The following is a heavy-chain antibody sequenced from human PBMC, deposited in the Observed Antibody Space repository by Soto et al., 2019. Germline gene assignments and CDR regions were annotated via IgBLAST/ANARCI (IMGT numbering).Heavy chain of an antibody. V-gene: IGHV3-74*02. CDR2: IHDDGSIT. CDR1: GFTFSSYG. D-gene: IGHD6-13*01. J-gene: IGHJ4*02. CDR3: GRVPAAAAGLGIDH. Sequence: EVQLVESGGGLVQPGGSLRLSCAASGFTFSSYGMHWVRQAPGKGLVWVARIHDDGSITNDADSVKGRFTISRDNAKNTLYLQMNSLRAEDTAVYDCGRVPAAAAGLGIDHWGQGILATAS.